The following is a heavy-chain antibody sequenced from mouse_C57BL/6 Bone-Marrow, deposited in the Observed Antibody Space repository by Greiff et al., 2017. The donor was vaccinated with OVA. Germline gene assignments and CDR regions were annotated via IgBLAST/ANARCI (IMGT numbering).Heavy chain of an antibody. CDR1: GYTFTDHY. Sequence: QVQLQQSGAEVVRPGASVKLSCKASGYTFTDHYINWVKQRPGQGLEWIARIYPGSGNTYYNEKFKGKATLTAEKSSNTAYMQLSSLTSEDSAVYFRARDDCYFFEYWGQGTTLTVSS. CDR3: ARDDCYFFEY. J-gene: IGHJ2*01. CDR2: IYPGSGNT. D-gene: IGHD2-3*01. V-gene: IGHV1-76*01.